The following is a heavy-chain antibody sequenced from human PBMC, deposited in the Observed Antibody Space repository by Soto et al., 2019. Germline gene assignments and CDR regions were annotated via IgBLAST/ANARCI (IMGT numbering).Heavy chain of an antibody. CDR1: GGSFSGYY. CDR2: IKHSGST. J-gene: IGHJ3*02. CDR3: ARGRRVGGWFDAFEI. V-gene: IGHV4-34*01. D-gene: IGHD6-19*01. Sequence: QVQLQQWGAGLLKPSETLSLTCAVYGGSFSGYYWSWIRQPPGRGLEWIGEIKHSGSTNYNPSLKSRVTISVDTSKNQFSLKLSSVTAADTAVYYCARGRRVGGWFDAFEIWVQGTMVTVSS.